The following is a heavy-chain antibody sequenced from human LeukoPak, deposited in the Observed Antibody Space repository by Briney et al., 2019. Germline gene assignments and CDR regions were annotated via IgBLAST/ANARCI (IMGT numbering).Heavy chain of an antibody. Sequence: SETLSLTCAVYGGSFSGYYWSWIRQPPGKGLEWIGEINHSGSTNYNPSLKSRVTISVDTSKNQFSLKLSSVTAADTAVYYCARGEGTYYYYYMDVWGKGTTVTVSS. CDR2: INHSGST. J-gene: IGHJ6*03. CDR3: ARGEGTYYYYYMDV. D-gene: IGHD1-1*01. CDR1: GGSFSGYY. V-gene: IGHV4-34*01.